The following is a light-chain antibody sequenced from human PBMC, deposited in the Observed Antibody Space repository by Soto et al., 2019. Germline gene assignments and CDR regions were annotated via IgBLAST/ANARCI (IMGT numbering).Light chain of an antibody. CDR3: QQYETFSGT. J-gene: IGKJ1*01. V-gene: IGKV1-5*01. CDR2: DAS. Sequence: DIQMTQSPSSLSASVGDRVTITCRASLPITTYLNWFQQKPGKAPKLLIYDASALPRGVPSRFSGSGSGTKFTLTIASLQPDDFATYYCQQYETFSGTFGPGTKVEI. CDR1: LPITTY.